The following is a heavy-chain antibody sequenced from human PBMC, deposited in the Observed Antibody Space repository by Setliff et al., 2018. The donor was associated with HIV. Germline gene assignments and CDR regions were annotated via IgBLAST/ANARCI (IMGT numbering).Heavy chain of an antibody. D-gene: IGHD3-10*01. CDR3: ARFGVAYGIDV. V-gene: IGHV3-7*01. Sequence: GGSLRLSCAASGFKFDEYGFSWVRQVPGKGLEWVATIKPDGSERSYVDSVKGRFTISRDNAENSLYLQMNSLRVENTAVYYCARFGVAYGIDVWGQGTTVTVSS. CDR1: GFKFDEYG. J-gene: IGHJ6*02. CDR2: IKPDGSER.